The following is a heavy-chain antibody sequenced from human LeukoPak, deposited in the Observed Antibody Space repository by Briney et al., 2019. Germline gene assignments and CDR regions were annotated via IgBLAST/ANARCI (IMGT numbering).Heavy chain of an antibody. V-gene: IGHV1-18*01. D-gene: IGHD2-2*01. CDR3: ARVADPSKYQLLTSRPTWFDP. CDR1: GYTFTSYG. Sequence: ASVKVSCKASGYTFTSYGISWVRQAPGQGLEWMGWISAYNGNTNYAQKLQGRVTMTTDTSTSTAYMELRSLRSDDTAVYYCARVADPSKYQLLTSRPTWFDPWGQGTLVTVSS. J-gene: IGHJ5*02. CDR2: ISAYNGNT.